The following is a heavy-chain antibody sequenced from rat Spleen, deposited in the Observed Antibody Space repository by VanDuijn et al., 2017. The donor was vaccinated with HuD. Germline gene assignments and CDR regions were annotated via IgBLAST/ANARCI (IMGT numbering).Heavy chain of an antibody. V-gene: IGHV5-19*01. CDR3: ATTPEGYFEY. D-gene: IGHD1-11*01. J-gene: IGHJ2*01. CDR2: ITPSGITT. Sequence: EVQLVESGGGSVQPGRSLKLSCAASGFSFSKYGMQWIRQTPTKGLEWVAAITPSGITTDYRDSVKGRFTNSRENAKSTLYLQMDSLRSEDTATYYCATTPEGYFEYWGQGVMVTVSS. CDR1: GFSFSKYG.